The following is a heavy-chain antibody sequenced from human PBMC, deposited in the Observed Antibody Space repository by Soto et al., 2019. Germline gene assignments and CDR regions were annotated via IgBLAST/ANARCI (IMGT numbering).Heavy chain of an antibody. V-gene: IGHV4-59*11. CDR1: CDSIKTHY. CDR2: IYYSGST. Sequence: SETLSLTRNVTCDSIKTHYWSWIRQAPGKGLEWIGYIYYSGSTLYNPSLKRRVTISADTAKNQFSLRLTSLTAADTAVYYCASGWMAAFDNWGQGTLVTVSS. J-gene: IGHJ4*02. D-gene: IGHD2-2*03. CDR3: ASGWMAAFDN.